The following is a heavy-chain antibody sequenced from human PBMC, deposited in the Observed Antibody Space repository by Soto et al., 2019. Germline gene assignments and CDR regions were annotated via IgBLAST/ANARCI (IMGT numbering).Heavy chain of an antibody. Sequence: GASVKVSCKASGYTFTGYYMHWVRQAPGQGLEWMGWINPNSGGTNYAQKFQGRVTMTRDTSISTAYMELSRLRSGDTAVYYCARDPYYDSSDRDGMDVWGQGTTVTVS. V-gene: IGHV1-2*02. CDR1: GYTFTGYY. CDR3: ARDPYYDSSDRDGMDV. CDR2: INPNSGGT. J-gene: IGHJ6*02. D-gene: IGHD3-22*01.